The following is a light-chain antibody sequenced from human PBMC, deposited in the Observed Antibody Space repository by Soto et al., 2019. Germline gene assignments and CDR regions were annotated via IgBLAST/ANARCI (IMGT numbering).Light chain of an antibody. CDR3: QQSFSTPRT. CDR1: QSINIY. Sequence: DLQMTQSPSSLSSSVGDRVTITCRASQSINIYLNWYQQKAGEAPKLLIFAASTLQSGVPSRFSGDGVGTHFTLTISSLQPEDFGTYYCQQSFSTPRTFGQGTKVDIK. CDR2: AAS. V-gene: IGKV1-39*01. J-gene: IGKJ1*01.